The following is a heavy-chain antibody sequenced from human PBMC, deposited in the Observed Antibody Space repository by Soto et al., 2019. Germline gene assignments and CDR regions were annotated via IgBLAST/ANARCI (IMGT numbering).Heavy chain of an antibody. Sequence: ASVKVSCKVSGYTLTELSMHWVRQAPGKGLEWMGGFDPEDGETIYAQKFQGRVTITADESTSTAYMELSSLRSEDTAVYYCARDRSGIVVVPAAIGRAYWFDPWGEVSLVIV. V-gene: IGHV1-24*01. D-gene: IGHD2-2*02. CDR3: ARDRSGIVVVPAAIGRAYWFDP. CDR1: GYTLTELS. CDR2: FDPEDGET. J-gene: IGHJ5*02.